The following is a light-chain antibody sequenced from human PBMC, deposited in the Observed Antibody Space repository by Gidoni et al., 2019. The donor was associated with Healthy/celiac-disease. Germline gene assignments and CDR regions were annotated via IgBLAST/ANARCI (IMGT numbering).Light chain of an antibody. CDR3: SSDAGSNNHVV. CDR1: SSDVGGYNY. V-gene: IGLV2-8*01. Sequence: QSALTQPPSASGSPGQSVTISCTGTSSDVGGYNYVSWYHQHPGTAPKLMIYEVSKRPSGVPDRFSGSKSGNTASLTVSGLQAEDEADYYCSSDAGSNNHVVFGGGTKLTVL. CDR2: EVS. J-gene: IGLJ2*01.